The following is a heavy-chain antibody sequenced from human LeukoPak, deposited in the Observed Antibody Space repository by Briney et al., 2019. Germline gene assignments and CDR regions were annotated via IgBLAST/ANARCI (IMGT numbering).Heavy chain of an antibody. J-gene: IGHJ4*02. CDR3: AGARPGWAYFDY. CDR1: GGSISSFY. Sequence: KPSETLSLTCTASGGSISSFYCAWIRQPAGKALEWIGDIYGSVTNNYNPSLKSRVTISVDKSKNQVSLSLRSVTAADTAVYYCAGARPGWAYFDYWGQGTLVPVSS. CDR2: IYGSVTN. V-gene: IGHV4-4*07. D-gene: IGHD6-6*01.